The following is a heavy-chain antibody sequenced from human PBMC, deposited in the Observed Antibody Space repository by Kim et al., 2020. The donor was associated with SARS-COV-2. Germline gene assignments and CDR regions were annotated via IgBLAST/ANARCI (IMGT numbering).Heavy chain of an antibody. V-gene: IGHV3-30*04. Sequence: GGSLRLSCAASGFTFSSYAMHWVRQAPGKGLEWVSVISYDGNNKYYIDSVKGRFTISRDDSKNTLYLQMSSLRAEDTAVYYCARAGAGYCSGGTREYPVGDSWGQGTLVTVSS. CDR1: GFTFSSYA. CDR2: ISYDGNNK. J-gene: IGHJ4*02. D-gene: IGHD2-15*01. CDR3: ARAGAGYCSGGTREYPVGDS.